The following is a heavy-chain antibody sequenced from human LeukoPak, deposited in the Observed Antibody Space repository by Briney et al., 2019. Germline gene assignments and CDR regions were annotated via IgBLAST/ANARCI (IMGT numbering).Heavy chain of an antibody. J-gene: IGHJ5*02. CDR2: VNSDGSST. D-gene: IGHD3-10*01. CDR3: ARDAVLLWFGEPLNWFDP. Sequence: GGSLRLSCAASGFTFSSYWMHWVRQAPGKGLVWVSRVNSDGSSTSYADSVKGRFTISRDNAKNTLYLQMNSLRAEDTAVYYCARDAVLLWFGEPLNWFDPWGQGTLVTVSS. CDR1: GFTFSSYW. V-gene: IGHV3-74*01.